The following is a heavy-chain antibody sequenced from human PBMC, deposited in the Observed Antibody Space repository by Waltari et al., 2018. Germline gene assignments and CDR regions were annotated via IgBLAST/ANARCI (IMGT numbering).Heavy chain of an antibody. Sequence: QVQLQESGPGLVKPSETLSLTCTVSGGSISSYYWGWIRQPPGKGLEWIGYIDYSGSTKSNPSLKSRVTISVDTAKNQFSLKLSSVTAADTAVYYCARGGESGMDVWGQGTTVTVSS. CDR1: GGSISSYY. V-gene: IGHV4-59*01. J-gene: IGHJ6*02. CDR2: IDYSGST. CDR3: ARGGESGMDV. D-gene: IGHD7-27*01.